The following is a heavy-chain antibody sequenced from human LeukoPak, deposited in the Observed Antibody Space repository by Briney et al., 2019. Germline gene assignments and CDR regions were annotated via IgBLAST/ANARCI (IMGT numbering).Heavy chain of an antibody. D-gene: IGHD3-3*01. CDR2: IYYSGST. Sequence: NASETLSLTCAVSGGSISSSSYYWGWIRQPPGKGLEWIGSIYYSGSTYYNPSLKSRVTISVDTSKNQFSLKLSSVTAADTAVYYCARSPDFWSGFANYYYMDVWGKGTTVTVSS. J-gene: IGHJ6*03. V-gene: IGHV4-39*01. CDR3: ARSPDFWSGFANYYYMDV. CDR1: GGSISSSSYY.